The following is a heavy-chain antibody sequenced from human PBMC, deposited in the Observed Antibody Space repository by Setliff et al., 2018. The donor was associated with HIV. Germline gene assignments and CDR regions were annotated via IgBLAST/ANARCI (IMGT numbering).Heavy chain of an antibody. CDR2: IIPILGVA. Sequence: SVKVSCKASGGSFTSYTFSWVRQAPGQGLDWMGRIIPILGVANYAQRFQGKVTITADKSTSTAYMELTSLRFDDTAMYYCVRGVQSPPHYSYYYMDVWGEGTMVTVSS. D-gene: IGHD3-3*01. J-gene: IGHJ6*03. V-gene: IGHV1-69*02. CDR3: VRGVQSPPHYSYYYMDV. CDR1: GGSFTSYT.